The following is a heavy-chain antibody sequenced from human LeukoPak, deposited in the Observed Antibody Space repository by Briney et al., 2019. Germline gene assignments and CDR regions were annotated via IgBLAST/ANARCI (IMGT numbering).Heavy chain of an antibody. CDR1: GGTFSSYA. CDR3: ARGYSSGYYGDY. D-gene: IGHD3-22*01. J-gene: IGHJ4*02. Sequence: GASVKVSCKASGGTFSSYAISWVRQAPGQGLEWMGRIIPILGIANYAQKFQGRVTITADKSTSTAYMELSSLRSEDTAVYYCARGYSSGYYGDYWGQGTLVTVSS. V-gene: IGHV1-69*04. CDR2: IIPILGIA.